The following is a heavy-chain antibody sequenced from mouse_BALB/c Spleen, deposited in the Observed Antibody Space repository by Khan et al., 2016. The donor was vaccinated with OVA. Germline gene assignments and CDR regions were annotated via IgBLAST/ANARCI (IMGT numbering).Heavy chain of an antibody. J-gene: IGHJ2*01. Sequence: EVQLKQSGPGLVKPSQSLSLTCTVTGYSITSGYGWNWIRQFPGNKLEWMGYISYSGSTNYNPSLKSRISITRDTSKNQFFLQLNSVTTEDTATYYCARTVRIKYWGQGTTLTVSS. V-gene: IGHV3-2*02. CDR3: ARTVRIKY. CDR2: ISYSGST. D-gene: IGHD1-1*01. CDR1: GYSITSGYG.